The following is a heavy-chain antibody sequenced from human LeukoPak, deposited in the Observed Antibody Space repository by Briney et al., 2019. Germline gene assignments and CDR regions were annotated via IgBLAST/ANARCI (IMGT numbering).Heavy chain of an antibody. V-gene: IGHV3-48*03. D-gene: IGHD6-19*01. CDR3: VLRGAVAAADF. CDR2: ISSCGSPI. CDR1: GFTFSSYE. J-gene: IGHJ4*02. Sequence: PGGSLRLSCAASGFTFSSYEMNWVRQAPGKGLEWVSYISSCGSPIYYADSVEGRFTISRDNAKNSLYLQMNSLRAEDTAVYYCVLRGAVAAADFWGQGTLVNVFS.